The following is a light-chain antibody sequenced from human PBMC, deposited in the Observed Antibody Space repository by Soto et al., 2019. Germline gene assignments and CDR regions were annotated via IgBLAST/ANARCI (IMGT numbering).Light chain of an antibody. V-gene: IGKV3-20*01. CDR1: QSVSSSY. J-gene: IGKJ2*01. CDR3: QQYGSSPPMYT. CDR2: GAY. Sequence: EIVLTQSPGTLSLSPGERATLSCRASQSVSSSYLAWYQQQPGQAPRLLIYGAYSRATGIPDRFSGSGSGTDFTLTISRLEPEDFAVYYCQQYGSSPPMYTFGQGTKLEIK.